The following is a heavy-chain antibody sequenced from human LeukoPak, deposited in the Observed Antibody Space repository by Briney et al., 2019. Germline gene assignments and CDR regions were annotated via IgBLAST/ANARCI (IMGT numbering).Heavy chain of an antibody. CDR3: ARDGYAHGSLDY. CDR1: GFTFSGYA. J-gene: IGHJ4*02. CDR2: IWYDGSNE. D-gene: IGHD5-18*01. Sequence: PGGSLRLSCAASGFTFSGYAMHWVRQAPGKGLEWVAVIWYDGSNENYADSAKGRFTISRDGSENTLYLQINSLRDEDTAVYYCARDGYAHGSLDYWGQGTLVSVSS. V-gene: IGHV3-33*01.